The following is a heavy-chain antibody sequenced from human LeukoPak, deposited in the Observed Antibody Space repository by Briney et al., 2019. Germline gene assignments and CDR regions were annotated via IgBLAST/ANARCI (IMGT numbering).Heavy chain of an antibody. V-gene: IGHV3-21*01. D-gene: IGHD3-22*01. J-gene: IGHJ4*02. CDR2: ISTGSSII. Sequence: GASLRLSCAASGFTFSSYSMNWVRQAPGKGLEWVSSISTGSSIIYYADSVKGRFTISRDIAKNSLYLQMNSLRAEDTAVYYCARTDYYDKSIDYWGQGTLATVSS. CDR3: ARTDYYDKSIDY. CDR1: GFTFSSYS.